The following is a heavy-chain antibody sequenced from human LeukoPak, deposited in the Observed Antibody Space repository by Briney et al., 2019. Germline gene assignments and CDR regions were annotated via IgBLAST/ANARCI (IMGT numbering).Heavy chain of an antibody. CDR1: GGTFSSYA. J-gene: IGHJ4*02. Sequence: SVKVSCKASGGTFSSYAISRVRQAPGQGLEWMGGIIPIFGTANYAQKFQGRVTITTDESTSTAYMELSSLRSEDTAVYYCALGDRSRLRYFDWVGYWGQGTLVTVSS. D-gene: IGHD3-9*01. V-gene: IGHV1-69*05. CDR2: IIPIFGTA. CDR3: ALGDRSRLRYFDWVGY.